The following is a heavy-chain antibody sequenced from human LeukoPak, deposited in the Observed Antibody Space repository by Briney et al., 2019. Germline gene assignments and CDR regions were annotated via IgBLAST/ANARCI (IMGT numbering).Heavy chain of an antibody. D-gene: IGHD3-16*01. Sequence: SETLSLTCTVSGDSFSSYHWSWLRQPPGKGLEWTGYISSSGSTSYNPSLETRLTISVDTSKNQFSLKLSSVTAADTAVYYCARVGRGDHTWGSYYCDHWGQGTLVSVSS. CDR1: GDSFSSYH. CDR3: ARVGRGDHTWGSYYCDH. CDR2: ISSSGST. V-gene: IGHV4-59*01. J-gene: IGHJ4*02.